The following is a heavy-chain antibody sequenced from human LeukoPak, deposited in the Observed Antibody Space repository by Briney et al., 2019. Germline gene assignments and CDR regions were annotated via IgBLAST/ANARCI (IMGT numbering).Heavy chain of an antibody. CDR2: ISGGGGST. Sequence: GGSLXLSCAAXXXXXXXXXXSXVCQAXXXXXXXXXAISGGGGSTYYADSVKGRFTISRDNSKNTLYLQMNSLRAEDTALYYCARLPTAINGYFDPWGQGTLVTVSS. CDR1: XXXXXXXX. D-gene: IGHD2-2*01. CDR3: ARLPTAINGYFDP. V-gene: IGHV3-23*01. J-gene: IGHJ5*02.